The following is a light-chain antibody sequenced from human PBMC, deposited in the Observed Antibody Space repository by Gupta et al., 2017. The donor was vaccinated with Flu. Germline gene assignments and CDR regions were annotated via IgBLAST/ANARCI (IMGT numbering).Light chain of an antibody. CDR2: DAL. J-gene: IGKJ4*01. Sequence: PAPLSLSPGERATLSCRASQSVSTSLAWFQQKPGQAPRLLIYDALKRATGVPARFIGSGSGADFTLTITSLEPEDFAVYYCHQRSNWPLTFGGGTNVELK. V-gene: IGKV3-11*01. CDR1: QSVSTS. CDR3: HQRSNWPLT.